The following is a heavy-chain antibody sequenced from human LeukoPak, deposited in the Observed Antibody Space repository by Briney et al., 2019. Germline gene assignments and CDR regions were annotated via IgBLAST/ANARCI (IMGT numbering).Heavy chain of an antibody. J-gene: IGHJ4*02. D-gene: IGHD6-6*01. CDR3: ARGRKQLGEIDY. CDR1: GGTFSSYA. V-gene: IGHV1-69*01. CDR2: IIPIFGTA. Sequence: ASVKVSCKASGGTFSSYAISWVRQAPGQGLEWMGGIIPIFGTANYAQKFQGRVMITADESTSTAYMELSSLRSEDTAVYYCARGRKQLGEIDYWGQGTLVTVSS.